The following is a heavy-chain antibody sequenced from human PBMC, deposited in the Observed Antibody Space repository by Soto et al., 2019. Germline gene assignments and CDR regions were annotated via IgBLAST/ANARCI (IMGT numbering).Heavy chain of an antibody. CDR3: AKVPTITMIVVVPSWFDP. D-gene: IGHD3-22*01. J-gene: IGHJ5*02. Sequence: SETLSLTCTVSGGSVSSGNYYWSWIRQPPGKGLEWIGFIYYTGSSSYNPSLKSRVTMSLDKSNNQFSLKLTSVTAADTAVYYCAKVPTITMIVVVPSWFDPWGQGTLVTVSS. V-gene: IGHV4-61*01. CDR1: GGSVSSGNYY. CDR2: IYYTGSS.